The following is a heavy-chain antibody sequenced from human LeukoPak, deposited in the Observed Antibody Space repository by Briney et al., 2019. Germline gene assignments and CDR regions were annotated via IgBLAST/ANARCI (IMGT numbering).Heavy chain of an antibody. CDR3: ARGQRVGWTWGADWFDP. J-gene: IGHJ5*02. CDR1: GGSISSGGYS. CDR2: IYHSGST. V-gene: IGHV4-30-2*01. Sequence: KASETLSLTCAVSGGSISSGGYSWSWIRQPPGKGLEWIGYIYHSGSTYYNPSLKSRVTISVDRSKNQFSLKLSSVTAADTAVYYCARGQRVGWTWGADWFDPWGQGTLVTVS. D-gene: IGHD6-19*01.